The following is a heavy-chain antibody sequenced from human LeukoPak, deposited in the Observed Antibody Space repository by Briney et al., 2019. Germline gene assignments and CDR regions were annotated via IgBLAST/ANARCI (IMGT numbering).Heavy chain of an antibody. CDR1: GFTFSSHG. J-gene: IGHJ4*02. CDR2: ISNDGSRK. Sequence: GGSLRLSCAPSGFTFSSHGMHWVRQAPGKGLEWVAIISNDGSRKYYAHSVEGRFTISRDNSKNTLYLQMDSLRAEDTAVYYCARDRAWNYFDYWGQGTLVTVSS. D-gene: IGHD3-3*01. V-gene: IGHV3-30*03. CDR3: ARDRAWNYFDY.